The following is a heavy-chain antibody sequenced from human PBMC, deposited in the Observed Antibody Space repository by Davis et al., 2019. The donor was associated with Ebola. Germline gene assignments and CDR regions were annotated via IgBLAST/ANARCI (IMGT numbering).Heavy chain of an antibody. V-gene: IGHV4-61*01. Sequence: MPSETLSLTCTVSGGSVSSGYYYWSWVRQPPGKGLEWIGYIYYSGSTKNNPSPKSRVTISVDTSKNQFSLKLSSVTAADTAVYYCARQWGNYYYDSSGYYLAPDYFDYWGQGTLVTVSS. CDR3: ARQWGNYYYDSSGYYLAPDYFDY. D-gene: IGHD3-22*01. CDR1: GGSVSSGYYY. J-gene: IGHJ4*02. CDR2: IYYSGST.